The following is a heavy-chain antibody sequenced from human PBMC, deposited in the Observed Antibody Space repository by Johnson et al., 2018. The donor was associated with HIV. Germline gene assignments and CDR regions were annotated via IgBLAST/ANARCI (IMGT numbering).Heavy chain of an antibody. CDR2: IYSGGST. Sequence: VQLVESGGGLVQPGGSPRLSCAASGFTVSSNYMTWVRQAPGKGLEWVSVIYSGGSTYYADSVKGRFTISRDNAKNSLYLQMNSLRAEDTAVYYCARDVGSGPAFDIWGQGTMVTVSS. V-gene: IGHV3-66*01. J-gene: IGHJ3*02. CDR1: GFTVSSNY. D-gene: IGHD2-15*01. CDR3: ARDVGSGPAFDI.